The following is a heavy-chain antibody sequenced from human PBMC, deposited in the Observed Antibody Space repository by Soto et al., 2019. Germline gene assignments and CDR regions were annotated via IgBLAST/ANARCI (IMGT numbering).Heavy chain of an antibody. CDR2: ISSSSSYI. CDR1: GFTFSSYS. D-gene: IGHD3-22*01. J-gene: IGHJ3*02. V-gene: IGHV3-21*01. CDR3: ASTEDYYDSSSPNAFDI. Sequence: GGSLRLSCAASGFTFSSYSMNWVRQAPGKGLEWVSSISSSSSYIYYADSVKGRFTISRDNSKNSLYLQMNSLRAEDTAVYYCASTEDYYDSSSPNAFDIWGQGTMVTVSS.